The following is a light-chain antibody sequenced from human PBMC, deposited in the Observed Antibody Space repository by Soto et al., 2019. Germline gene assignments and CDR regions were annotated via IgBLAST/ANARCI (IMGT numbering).Light chain of an antibody. J-gene: IGKJ1*01. CDR3: QQYGSSGT. V-gene: IGKV3-20*01. CDR2: GAS. Sequence: PGEIAPLSFRASQSVSSAYLAWYQQKPGQAPRLLIYGASTRATGIPDRFSGSGSGTDFTLTISRLEPEDFAVYYCQQYGSSGTFGQGTKVDIK. CDR1: QSVSSAY.